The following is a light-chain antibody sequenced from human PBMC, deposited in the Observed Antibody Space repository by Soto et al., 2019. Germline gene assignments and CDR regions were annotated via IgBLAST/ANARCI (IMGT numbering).Light chain of an antibody. J-gene: IGLJ1*01. Sequence: QSVLTQPASVSGSPGQSITISCTGTSSDVGRYNHVSWYQQVPGTAPKLMISEATKRASGVSTRFSGSKSGNRASLTISGLKTEDEADYYCSSYAGSNIYVFGSGTKLTVL. V-gene: IGLV2-23*01. CDR3: SSYAGSNIYV. CDR2: EAT. CDR1: SSDVGRYNH.